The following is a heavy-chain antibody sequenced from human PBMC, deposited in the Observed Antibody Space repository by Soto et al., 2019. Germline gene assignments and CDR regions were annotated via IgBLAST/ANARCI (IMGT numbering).Heavy chain of an antibody. CDR3: ARHSLALRKNNWSDP. Sequence: SETLSLTCTVSGDSIISSDFYWGWVRQPPGKGLEWIGSIFYLGSSYYNPSLKSRVTMSVDASKNQFSLRLRSVTAADTALYFCARHSLALRKNNWSDPWGQGIMVTVSS. V-gene: IGHV4-39*01. CDR1: GDSIISSDFY. J-gene: IGHJ5*02. CDR2: IFYLGSS. D-gene: IGHD3-3*02.